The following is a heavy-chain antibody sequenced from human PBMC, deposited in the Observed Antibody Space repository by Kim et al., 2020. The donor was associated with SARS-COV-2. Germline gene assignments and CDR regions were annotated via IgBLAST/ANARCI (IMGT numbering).Heavy chain of an antibody. V-gene: IGHV4-34*01. Sequence: SETLSLTCAVYGGSFSGYYWSWIRQPPGKGLEWIGEINHSGSTNYNPSLKSRVTISVDTSKNQFSLKLSSVTAADTAVYYCARSHLTGSFQHWGQGTLVT. CDR3: ARSHLTGSFQH. CDR2: INHSGST. D-gene: IGHD3-3*02. CDR1: GGSFSGYY. J-gene: IGHJ1*01.